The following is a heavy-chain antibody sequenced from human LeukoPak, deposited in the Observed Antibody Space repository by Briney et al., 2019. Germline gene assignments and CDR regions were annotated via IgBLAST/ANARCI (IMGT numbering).Heavy chain of an antibody. V-gene: IGHV4-31*03. CDR1: GCSITSGGYY. CDR3: ASGISYGFVY. CDR2: IDYSVST. D-gene: IGHD5-18*01. Sequence: SETLSLTCTVSGCSITSGGYYWSWIGQHPGKGLEWIRYIDYSVSTYYNPSLNSRITISIDTSKKQSSLDLNSVTAAYTSGYYCASGISYGFVYWGQGTLVTVSS. J-gene: IGHJ4*02.